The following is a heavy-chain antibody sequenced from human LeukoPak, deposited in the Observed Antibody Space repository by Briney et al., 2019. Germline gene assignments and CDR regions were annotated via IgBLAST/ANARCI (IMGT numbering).Heavy chain of an antibody. V-gene: IGHV4-59*01. J-gene: IGHJ4*02. CDR1: GGSISSYY. Sequence: SETLSLTCTVSGGSISSYYWSWIRQPPGEGVEWIGYIYYSGSTNYNPSLKSRVTISVDTSKNQFSLKLSSVTAADTAVYYCARGDTAMPSFDYWGQGTLVTVSS. CDR2: IYYSGST. CDR3: ARGDTAMPSFDY. D-gene: IGHD5-18*01.